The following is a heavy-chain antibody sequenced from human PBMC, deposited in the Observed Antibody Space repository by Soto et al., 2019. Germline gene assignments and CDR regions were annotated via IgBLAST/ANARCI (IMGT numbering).Heavy chain of an antibody. D-gene: IGHD3-22*01. CDR2: INGGNGGT. Sequence: EVKLLESGGGLVQPGGSLRLSCAASGFTFVNHAMTWVRQAPGKGLEWVSTINGGNGGTYYRDSVKGRFTISRDNAHNTLYRHMSSLRSEATAIYYCARADAMLVEIITTLIDNWGQGTLVTVSS. J-gene: IGHJ4*02. CDR3: ARADAMLVEIITTLIDN. CDR1: GFTFVNHA. V-gene: IGHV3-23*01.